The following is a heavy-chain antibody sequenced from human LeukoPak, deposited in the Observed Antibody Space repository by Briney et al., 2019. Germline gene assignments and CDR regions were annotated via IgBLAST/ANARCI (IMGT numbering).Heavy chain of an antibody. Sequence: ASVKVSCKASGYTFTGYYMHWVRQAPGQGLEWMGWINPNSGGTSYAQKFQGRVTMTRDTSINTAYMELSRLRSADTALYYCASLWFGELSSFDYWGQGTLVTVSS. CDR1: GYTFTGYY. V-gene: IGHV1-2*02. D-gene: IGHD3-10*01. CDR3: ASLWFGELSSFDY. J-gene: IGHJ4*02. CDR2: INPNSGGT.